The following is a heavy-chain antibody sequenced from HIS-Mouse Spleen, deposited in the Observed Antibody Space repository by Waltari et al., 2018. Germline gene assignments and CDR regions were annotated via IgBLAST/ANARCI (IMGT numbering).Heavy chain of an antibody. J-gene: IGHJ4*02. CDR1: GFTFSSYA. CDR3: ARAGTLHIVATTFDY. V-gene: IGHV3-30*04. Sequence: QVQLVESGGGVVQPGRSLRLSCAASGFTFSSYAMHWVRQAPGKGLGWGAVISYDGSNKYSADSVKGRFTISRDNSKNTLYLQMNSLRAEDTAVYYCARAGTLHIVATTFDYWGQGTLVTVSS. CDR2: ISYDGSNK. D-gene: IGHD5-12*01.